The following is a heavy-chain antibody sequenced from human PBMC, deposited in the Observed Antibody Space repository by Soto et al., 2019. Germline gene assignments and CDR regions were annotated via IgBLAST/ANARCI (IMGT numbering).Heavy chain of an antibody. CDR3: ARDGGTYGDLDY. J-gene: IGHJ4*02. D-gene: IGHD4-17*01. CDR1: GYTFTSYD. CDR2: MNPNSGNT. Sequence: ASVKVSCKASGYTFTSYDINWVRQATGQGLEWMGWMNPNSGNTGYAQKFQGRVTMTRNTSISTAYMELSSLRSEDTAVYYCARDGGTYGDLDYWGQGTLVTVSS. V-gene: IGHV1-8*01.